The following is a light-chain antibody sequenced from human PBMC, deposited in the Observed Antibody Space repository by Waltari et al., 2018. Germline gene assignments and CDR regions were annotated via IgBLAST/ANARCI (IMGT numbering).Light chain of an antibody. CDR2: STS. J-gene: IGKJ4*01. CDR1: QSVTSIS. CDR3: QQYDGSAVT. Sequence: IVLTQSPDTLSLSPGERATLSCRASQSVTSISLAWYQQKPGQAPRLLIYSTSSRATDFSDRFSGSGSGTDFTLTISRLEPEDSAVYHCQQYDGSAVTFGGGTRVEIK. V-gene: IGKV3-20*01.